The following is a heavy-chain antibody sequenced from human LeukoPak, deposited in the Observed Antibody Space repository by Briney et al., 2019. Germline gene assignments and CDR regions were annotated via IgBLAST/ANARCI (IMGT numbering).Heavy chain of an antibody. V-gene: IGHV4-59*01. D-gene: IGHD2-8*01. J-gene: IGHJ6*03. Sequence: PSETLSLTCTVSGGSIRSYYWSWIRQPPGKGLEWIGYIYYSGSTNYNPSLKSRVTISVDTSKNQFSLKLSSVTAADKAVYYCATNGYYCMDVWGKGTTVTVSS. CDR1: GGSIRSYY. CDR2: IYYSGST. CDR3: ATNGYYCMDV.